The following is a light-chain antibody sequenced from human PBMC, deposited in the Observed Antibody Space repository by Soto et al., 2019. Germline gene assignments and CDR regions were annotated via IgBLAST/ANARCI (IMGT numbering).Light chain of an antibody. CDR3: SSYTISNALPFV. J-gene: IGLJ1*01. CDR2: EVT. Sequence: QSALTQPASVSGSPGQSITISCTGTRRDFGGYNYVSWYQQYPGKSPKLLIYEVTHWPSGVSNRFSGSKSGNTASLTISGLQAEDEADYYCSSYTISNALPFVFGTGTKVTVL. V-gene: IGLV2-14*01. CDR1: RRDFGGYNY.